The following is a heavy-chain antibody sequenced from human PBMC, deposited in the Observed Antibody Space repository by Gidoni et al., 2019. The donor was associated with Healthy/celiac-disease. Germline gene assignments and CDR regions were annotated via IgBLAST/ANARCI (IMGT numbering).Heavy chain of an antibody. CDR1: GFTFSSYW. J-gene: IGHJ6*03. CDR2: INRSGSSP. V-gene: IGHV3-74*01. CDR3: ARDSRLSYYYYYMDV. D-gene: IGHD2-2*01. Sequence: VQLVSYGGGLVQHGGSLRLPCAASGFTFSSYWMHLVRQATGEGLVGVSRINRSGSSPSYEDSVKGRFTISRDNAQHTLYLQIHSLRAEDTAVYYCARDSRLSYYYYYMDVWGKGTTVTVSS.